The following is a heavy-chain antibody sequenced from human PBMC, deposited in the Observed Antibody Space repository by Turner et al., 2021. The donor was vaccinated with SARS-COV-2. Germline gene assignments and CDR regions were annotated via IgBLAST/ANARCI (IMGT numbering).Heavy chain of an antibody. CDR1: GGSFSGYY. J-gene: IGHJ2*01. Sequence: QVQLQQWGAGLLKPSETLSLTCAVYGGSFSGYYWSWIRQPPGKGLEWIGEINHSGSTNYNPSLKSRVTISVDTSKSQFSLKLSSVTAADTAVYYCARVWVRWWYFDLWGRGTLVTVSS. D-gene: IGHD7-27*01. CDR3: ARVWVRWWYFDL. CDR2: INHSGST. V-gene: IGHV4-34*01.